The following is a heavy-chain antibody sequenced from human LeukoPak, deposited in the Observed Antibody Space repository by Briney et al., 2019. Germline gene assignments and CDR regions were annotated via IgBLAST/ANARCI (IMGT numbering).Heavy chain of an antibody. Sequence: SQTLSLTCTVSGGSISSGSYYWSWIRQPAGKGLEWIGRIYTSGSTNYNPSLKSRLTISVDTSKNQFPLKLSSVTAADTAVYYCARGGTYYDILTGYYPTGMDVWGQGTTVTVSS. D-gene: IGHD3-9*01. V-gene: IGHV4-61*02. CDR2: IYTSGST. J-gene: IGHJ6*02. CDR3: ARGGTYYDILTGYYPTGMDV. CDR1: GGSISSGSYY.